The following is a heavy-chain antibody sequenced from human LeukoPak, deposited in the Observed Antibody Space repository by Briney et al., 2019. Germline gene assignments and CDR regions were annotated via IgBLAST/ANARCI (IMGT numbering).Heavy chain of an antibody. Sequence: KPSETLSLTCAVSGYSISTSNWWGWIRQPPGKGLEWIGYIYYSGSTYYNPSLKSRVTMSVDTSKNQFSLKLSSVSAADTAVYYCARGFDSKSTYFDYWGQGTLVTVSS. CDR2: IYYSGST. CDR1: GYSISTSNW. CDR3: ARGFDSKSTYFDY. D-gene: IGHD5-12*01. V-gene: IGHV4-28*03. J-gene: IGHJ4*02.